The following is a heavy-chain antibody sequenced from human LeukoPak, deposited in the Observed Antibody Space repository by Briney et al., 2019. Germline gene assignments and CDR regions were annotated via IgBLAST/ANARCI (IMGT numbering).Heavy chain of an antibody. V-gene: IGHV4-39*07. J-gene: IGHJ5*02. D-gene: IGHD3-10*01. Sequence: SETLSLTCTVSGGSISSSSYYWGWIRQPPGKGLEWIGSIYYSGSTNYNPSLKSRVTISVDTSKNQFSLKLSSVTAEDTAVYYCAPAYCYGSGSSRWFDPWGQGTLVTVSS. CDR3: APAYCYGSGSSRWFDP. CDR1: GGSISSSSYY. CDR2: IYYSGST.